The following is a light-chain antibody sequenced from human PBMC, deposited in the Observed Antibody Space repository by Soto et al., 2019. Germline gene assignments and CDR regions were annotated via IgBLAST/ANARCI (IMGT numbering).Light chain of an antibody. CDR3: YSTDSSNSRGV. V-gene: IGLV3-10*01. Sequence: SYELTQPPSVSVSPGQTARITCSGDALTKKNAYWYQQRSGQAPLLVIYGDNKRPSGIPERFSVSSSGTVATLTISGAQVEDEADYFCYSTDSSNSRGVFGGGTKLTVL. CDR1: ALTKKN. J-gene: IGLJ2*01. CDR2: GDN.